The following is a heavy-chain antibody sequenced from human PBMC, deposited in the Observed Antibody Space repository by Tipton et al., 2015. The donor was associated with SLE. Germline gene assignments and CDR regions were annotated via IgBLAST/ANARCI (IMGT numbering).Heavy chain of an antibody. CDR1: GGSISSGSYY. V-gene: IGHV4-61*02. CDR3: ARAPRYYYDSSYFDY. D-gene: IGHD3-22*01. J-gene: IGHJ4*02. CDR2: IYTSGST. Sequence: LRLSCTVSGGSISSGSYYWSWIRQPAGKGLEWIGRIYTSGSTNYNPSLKSRATISVDTTKNQLSLKLSSVTAADTAVYYWARAPRYYYDSSYFDYWGQGTLVTVSS.